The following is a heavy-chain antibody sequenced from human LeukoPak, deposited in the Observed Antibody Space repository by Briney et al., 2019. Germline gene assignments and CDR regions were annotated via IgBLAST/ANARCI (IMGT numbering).Heavy chain of an antibody. CDR3: ARRPWLSSYWYFDL. Sequence: SEALSLTCTVSGGSISSYYWSWIRQPPGKGLEWIGYIYYSGSTNYNPSLKSRVTISVDTSKNQFSLKLSSVTAADTAVYYCARRPWLSSYWYFDLWGRGTLVTVSS. V-gene: IGHV4-59*08. D-gene: IGHD3-22*01. J-gene: IGHJ2*01. CDR1: GGSISSYY. CDR2: IYYSGST.